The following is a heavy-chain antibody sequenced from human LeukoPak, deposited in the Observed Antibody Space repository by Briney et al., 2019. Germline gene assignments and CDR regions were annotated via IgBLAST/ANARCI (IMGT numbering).Heavy chain of an antibody. Sequence: SETLSLTCTVSGGSISRSSYYWGWIRQTPGKGLEWIGSIYYSGTTYYNPSLKSRVTISVDTSKNQFSLKLSSVTAADTAVYYCARFNPGGSSWYFGYWGQGTLVTVSS. CDR1: GGSISRSSYY. CDR2: IYYSGTT. CDR3: ARFNPGGSSWYFGY. D-gene: IGHD2-15*01. J-gene: IGHJ4*02. V-gene: IGHV4-39*07.